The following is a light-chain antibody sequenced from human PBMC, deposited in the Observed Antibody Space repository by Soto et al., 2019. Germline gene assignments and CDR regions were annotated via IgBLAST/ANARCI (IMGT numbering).Light chain of an antibody. CDR1: SSDVGSYNR. V-gene: IGLV2-18*01. J-gene: IGLJ1*01. CDR3: SLYTSSSLYV. CDR2: EVS. Sequence: QSALTQPPSVSGSPGQSVTISCTGTSSDVGSYNRVSWYQQPPGTAPKLMIYEVSNRPSGVPDSFSGSKSGNTASLTISGLQAEDEADYYCSLYTSSSLYVFRTGTKVTVL.